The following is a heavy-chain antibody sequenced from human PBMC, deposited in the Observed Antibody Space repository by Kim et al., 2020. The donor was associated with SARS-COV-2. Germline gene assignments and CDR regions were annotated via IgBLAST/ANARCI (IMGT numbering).Heavy chain of an antibody. D-gene: IGHD3-10*01. CDR1: GFTFSSYA. Sequence: GGSLRLSCAASGFTFSSYAMSWVRQAPGKGLEWVSAISGSGGSTYYADSVKGRFTISRDNSKNTLYLQMNSLRAEDTAVYYCASRGDYYGSGSYYRDLYYYYGMDVWGQGTTVTVSS. CDR2: ISGSGGST. V-gene: IGHV3-23*01. CDR3: ASRGDYYGSGSYYRDLYYYYGMDV. J-gene: IGHJ6*02.